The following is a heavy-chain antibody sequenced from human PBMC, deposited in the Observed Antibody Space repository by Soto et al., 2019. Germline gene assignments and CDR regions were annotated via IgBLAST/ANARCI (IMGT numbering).Heavy chain of an antibody. CDR3: ARHTVSFLG. V-gene: IGHV4-39*01. D-gene: IGHD4-17*01. Sequence: QLQLQESGPGLVKPSETLSLNCTVSGGSISSSSDYWGWIRQSPGKGLEWIWSLYYSGTTYYNPSLRSRVTVSIDTAKNQFSLKLSSVTAADTAVYYCARHTVSFLGWGQGTLVSVSS. CDR2: LYYSGTT. J-gene: IGHJ4*02. CDR1: GGSISSSSDY.